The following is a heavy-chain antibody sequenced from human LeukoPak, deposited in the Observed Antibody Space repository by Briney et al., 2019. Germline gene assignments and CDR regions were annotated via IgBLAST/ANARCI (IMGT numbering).Heavy chain of an antibody. V-gene: IGHV4-59*01. Sequence: SETLSLTCAVYGGSFSGYYWNWIRQPPGKGLEWIGYIYYSGSTSYNPSLKSRVTISVDTSKSQFSLKLSSVTASDTAVYYCARGGGYSSSWSYWGQGTLVTVSS. CDR2: IYYSGST. D-gene: IGHD6-13*01. CDR3: ARGGGYSSSWSY. CDR1: GGSFSGYY. J-gene: IGHJ4*02.